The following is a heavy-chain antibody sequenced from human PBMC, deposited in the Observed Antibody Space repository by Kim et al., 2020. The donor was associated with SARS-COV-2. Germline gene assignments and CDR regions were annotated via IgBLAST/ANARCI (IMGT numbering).Heavy chain of an antibody. Sequence: RFTISRDNSKNTLYLQMNSLRAEDTAVYYCAKGRVDCSGGSCYHTYYFDYWGQGTLVTVSS. CDR3: AKGRVDCSGGSCYHTYYFDY. J-gene: IGHJ4*02. D-gene: IGHD2-15*01. V-gene: IGHV3-23*01.